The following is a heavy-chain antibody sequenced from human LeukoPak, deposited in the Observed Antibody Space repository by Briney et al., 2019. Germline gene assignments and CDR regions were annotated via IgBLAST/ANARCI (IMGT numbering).Heavy chain of an antibody. Sequence: ASVKVSCKASGGTFSSYAISWVRQAPGQGLEWVGGIIPIFGTANYAQKFQGRVTITADESTSTAYMELSSLRSEDTAVYYCARDDSSSWPLSYYYYMDVWGKGTTVTVSS. CDR3: ARDDSSSWPLSYYYYMDV. J-gene: IGHJ6*03. CDR1: GGTFSSYA. V-gene: IGHV1-69*13. CDR2: IIPIFGTA. D-gene: IGHD6-13*01.